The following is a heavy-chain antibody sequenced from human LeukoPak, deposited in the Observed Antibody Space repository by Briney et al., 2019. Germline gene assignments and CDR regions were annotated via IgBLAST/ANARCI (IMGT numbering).Heavy chain of an antibody. CDR2: INPSGGST. J-gene: IGHJ4*02. Sequence: ASVKVSCKASGYTFTSYYMHWVRQAPGQGLKWMGIINPSGGSTSYAQKFQGRVTMTRDTSTSTVYMELSSLRSEDTAVYYCARGPSYYCDSSGYDSPFDYWGQGTLVTVSS. CDR1: GYTFTSYY. CDR3: ARGPSYYCDSSGYDSPFDY. V-gene: IGHV1-46*01. D-gene: IGHD3-22*01.